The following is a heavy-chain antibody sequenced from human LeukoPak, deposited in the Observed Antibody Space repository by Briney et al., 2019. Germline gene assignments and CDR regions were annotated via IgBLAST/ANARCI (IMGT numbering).Heavy chain of an antibody. J-gene: IGHJ4*02. V-gene: IGHV3-7*01. Sequence: GGSLRLSCVASGFTINSYWMNWVRQAPGKGLEWVANIKQDGSEKKYVDSVKGRFTISRDNAKNSLYLQMNNLRVEDTAVYYCAREGLECTGSSCQRATFDYWGQGVLVTVSS. CDR2: IKQDGSEK. CDR1: GFTINSYW. D-gene: IGHD2-2*01. CDR3: AREGLECTGSSCQRATFDY.